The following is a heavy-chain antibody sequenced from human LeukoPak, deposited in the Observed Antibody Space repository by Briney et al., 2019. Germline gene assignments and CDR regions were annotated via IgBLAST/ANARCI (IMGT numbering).Heavy chain of an antibody. CDR3: ARDRREWRDAFDI. D-gene: IGHD3-3*01. V-gene: IGHV4-59*01. CDR2: IYYSGST. Sequence: SETLSLTCTVSGGSISSYYWSWIRQPPGKGLEWIGYIYYSGSTNYNPSLKSRVTISVDTSKNQFSLKLSSVTAADTAVYYCARDRREWRDAFDIWGQGTMVTVSS. CDR1: GGSISSYY. J-gene: IGHJ3*02.